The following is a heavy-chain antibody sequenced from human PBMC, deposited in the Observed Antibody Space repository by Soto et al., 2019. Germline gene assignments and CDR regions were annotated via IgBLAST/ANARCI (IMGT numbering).Heavy chain of an antibody. Sequence: EVQLLESGGGLEQPGGSLTISCAASGFTFFNYAMIWVRQAPGKGLEWVSSIGGTGAPIKYADSVKDRFIISRDNSKNTVDLQLSRLRPEDTAVYYCGRDPKGNHIGAFEMWGQGTVVTVSS. D-gene: IGHD5-12*01. CDR3: GRDPKGNHIGAFEM. J-gene: IGHJ3*02. V-gene: IGHV3-23*01. CDR1: GFTFFNYA. CDR2: IGGTGAPI.